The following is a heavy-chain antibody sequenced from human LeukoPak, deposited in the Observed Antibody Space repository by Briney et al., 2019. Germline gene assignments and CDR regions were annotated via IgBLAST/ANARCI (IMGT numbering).Heavy chain of an antibody. CDR2: IYHSGST. V-gene: IGHV4-30-2*01. CDR1: GGSISSGGYY. D-gene: IGHD3-22*01. J-gene: IGHJ2*01. Sequence: PSQTLSLTRTVSGGSISSGGYYWSWIRQPPGKGLEWIGYIYHSGSTYYNPSLKSRVTISVDRSKNQFSLKLSSVTAADTAVYYCARSYYDSSGYYFYLIWYFDLWGRGTLVTVSS. CDR3: ARSYYDSSGYYFYLIWYFDL.